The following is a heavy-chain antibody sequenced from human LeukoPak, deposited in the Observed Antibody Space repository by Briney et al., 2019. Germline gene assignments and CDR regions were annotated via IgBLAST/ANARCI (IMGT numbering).Heavy chain of an antibody. J-gene: IGHJ4*02. CDR3: ARWFYYYDSSGFDY. CDR1: GGSISSFY. Sequence: PSETLSLTCTVSGGSISSFYWSWIRQPPGKGLEWIGYVYYSGTTNYNPSLKSRVTISVDTSKNQFSLKLSSVTAADTAMYYCARWFYYYDSSGFDYWGQGTLVTVSS. V-gene: IGHV4-59*08. D-gene: IGHD3-22*01. CDR2: VYYSGTT.